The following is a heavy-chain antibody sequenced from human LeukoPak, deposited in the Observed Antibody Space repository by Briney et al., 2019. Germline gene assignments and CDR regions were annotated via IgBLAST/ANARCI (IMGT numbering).Heavy chain of an antibody. CDR1: GYTFTSYG. J-gene: IGHJ6*04. CDR3: ARDHEFGETDNVHYGMDV. CDR2: ISAYNGNT. V-gene: IGHV1-18*04. D-gene: IGHD3-10*01. Sequence: ASVKVSCKASGYTFTSYGISWVRQAPGQGLEWMGWISAYNGNTNYAQKLQGRVTMTTDTSTSTAYMELRSLRSDDTAVYYCARDHEFGETDNVHYGMDVWGKGTTVTVSS.